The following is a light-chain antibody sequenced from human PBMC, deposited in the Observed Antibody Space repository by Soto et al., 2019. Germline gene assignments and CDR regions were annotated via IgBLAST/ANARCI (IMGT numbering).Light chain of an antibody. J-gene: IGKJ4*01. Sequence: DIQMTQSPSTLSASVGDRVTITCRASQSISSWLAWYQQKPGKAPNLLIYDASTLEIGVPSRFSGSGSGTEFTLTISSLQPDDFATYYCQQYNNYLFTFGGGTKVEI. CDR1: QSISSW. CDR2: DAS. V-gene: IGKV1-5*01. CDR3: QQYNNYLFT.